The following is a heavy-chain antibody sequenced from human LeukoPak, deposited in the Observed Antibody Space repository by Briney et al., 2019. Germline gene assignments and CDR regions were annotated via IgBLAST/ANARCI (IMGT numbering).Heavy chain of an antibody. J-gene: IGHJ4*02. CDR2: ISYDGTNK. V-gene: IGHV3-30*18. CDR1: GFTFSAYG. CDR3: AKGTRWLFGGFHFDS. Sequence: GGSLRLSCAASGFTFSAYGMHWVRQAPGKGLEWVALISYDGTNKYYADSVKGRFTISRDNSKNTLYLQMNSLRAEDTAVFYWAKGTRWLFGGFHFDSGGREPLVPVPS. D-gene: IGHD3-16*01.